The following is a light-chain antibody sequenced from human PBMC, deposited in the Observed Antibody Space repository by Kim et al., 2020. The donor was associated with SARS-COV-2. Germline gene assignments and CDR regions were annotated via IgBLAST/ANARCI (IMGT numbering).Light chain of an antibody. CDR2: AAS. Sequence: ASVGDRVTITGRASQGISNDLAWYQQKPGKVPKLLIYAASALRSGVPFRFSGSGSGTDFTLTISSLQPEDAASYYCQKYNGAPWAFGQGTKVDIK. CDR3: QKYNGAPWA. V-gene: IGKV1-27*01. J-gene: IGKJ1*01. CDR1: QGISND.